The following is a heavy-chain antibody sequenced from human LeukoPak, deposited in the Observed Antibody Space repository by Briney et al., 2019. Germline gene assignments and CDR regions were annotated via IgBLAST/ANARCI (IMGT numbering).Heavy chain of an antibody. CDR2: IIPIFGTA. CDR3: ARDRTTEGYCSSTSCYTGHYYYMDV. V-gene: IGHV1-69*13. CDR1: GGTFSSYA. D-gene: IGHD2-2*02. J-gene: IGHJ6*03. Sequence: SVKVSCKASGGTFSSYAISWVRQAPGQGLEWMGGIIPIFGTANYAQKFQGRVTITADESTSTAYMELSSLRSEDTAVYYCARDRTTEGYCSSTSCYTGHYYYMDVWGKGTTVTVPS.